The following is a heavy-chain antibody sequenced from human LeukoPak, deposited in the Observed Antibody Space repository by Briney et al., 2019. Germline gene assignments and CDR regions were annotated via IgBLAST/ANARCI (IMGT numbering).Heavy chain of an antibody. D-gene: IGHD3-22*01. Sequence: ASVKVSCKASGYTFTSYGISWVRQAPGQGLEWMGWINPNSGGTNYAQKFQGRVTMTRDTSISTAYMELSRLRSDDTAVYYCARDRDCYDSSGYSYWGQGTLVTVSS. J-gene: IGHJ4*02. CDR2: INPNSGGT. CDR3: ARDRDCYDSSGYSY. V-gene: IGHV1-2*02. CDR1: GYTFTSYG.